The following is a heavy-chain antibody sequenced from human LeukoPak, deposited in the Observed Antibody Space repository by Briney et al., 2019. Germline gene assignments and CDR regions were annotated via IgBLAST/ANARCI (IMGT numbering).Heavy chain of an antibody. CDR2: IYPTDIT. D-gene: IGHD3-3*01. V-gene: IGHV4-4*07. Sequence: SETLSLTCTVSGGSISNSYWSWIRQPAGKGLEWIGRIYPTDITTYNPSLKSRVTLSVDTSKNQFSLKVNSVTAADTATYYCARVGNPLVTVFAWFDPWGQGTLVTVSS. J-gene: IGHJ5*02. CDR1: GGSISNSY. CDR3: ARVGNPLVTVFAWFDP.